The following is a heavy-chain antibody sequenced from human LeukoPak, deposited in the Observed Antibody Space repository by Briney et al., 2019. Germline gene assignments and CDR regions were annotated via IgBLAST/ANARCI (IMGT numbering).Heavy chain of an antibody. CDR3: ARGSGYYGSGSPSWY. CDR2: ISDIGSI. Sequence: SETLSLTCTVSGGSISSYYWRWIRQPPGKGLEWIAYISDIGSINYNPSLKSRVTTSLDTSNNQFSLKLSYVTAADEAVYYCARGSGYYGSGSPSWYWGQRTLVTVSS. CDR1: GGSISSYY. J-gene: IGHJ4*02. D-gene: IGHD3-10*01. V-gene: IGHV4-59*12.